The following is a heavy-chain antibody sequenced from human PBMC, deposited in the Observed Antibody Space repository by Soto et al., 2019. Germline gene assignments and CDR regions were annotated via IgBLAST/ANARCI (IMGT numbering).Heavy chain of an antibody. CDR3: AYGDYVGNWFDP. CDR2: IYWDDDK. Sequence: QITLKESGPTLVKPTQTLTLTCTFSGFSVSTSGVGVGWIRQPPGKALQWLALIYWDDDKRYSRSLKSRLTNTKDTSKNQVVLTMTNMDPVDTATYYCAYGDYVGNWFDPWCQGTLVSASS. V-gene: IGHV2-5*02. J-gene: IGHJ5*02. D-gene: IGHD4-17*01. CDR1: GFSVSTSGVG.